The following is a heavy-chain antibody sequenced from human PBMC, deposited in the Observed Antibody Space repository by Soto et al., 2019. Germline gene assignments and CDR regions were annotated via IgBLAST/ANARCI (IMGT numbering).Heavy chain of an antibody. CDR2: ISGSGGST. Sequence: GGSLRLSCAASGFTFSSYAMSWVRQAPGKGLEWVSAISGSGGSTYYADSVKGRFTISRDNSKNTLYLQMNSLRAEDTAVYYCAKDPFLWALGGGNWFYPWGQGTLVTVSS. D-gene: IGHD3-16*01. V-gene: IGHV3-23*01. CDR3: AKDPFLWALGGGNWFYP. J-gene: IGHJ5*02. CDR1: GFTFSSYA.